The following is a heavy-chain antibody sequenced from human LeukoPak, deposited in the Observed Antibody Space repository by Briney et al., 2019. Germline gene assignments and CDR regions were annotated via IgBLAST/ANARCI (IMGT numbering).Heavy chain of an antibody. CDR3: AREGLRSGFDI. D-gene: IGHD1-26*01. CDR1: GGSISSNY. V-gene: IGHV4-59*12. CDR2: IYYSGST. J-gene: IGHJ3*02. Sequence: PSETLSLTCTVSGGSISSNYWSWIRQPPGKGLEWIGYIYYSGSTNYNPSLKSRVTISVDTSKNQFSLKLNSVTAADTAVYYCAREGLRSGFDIWGHGTMVTVSS.